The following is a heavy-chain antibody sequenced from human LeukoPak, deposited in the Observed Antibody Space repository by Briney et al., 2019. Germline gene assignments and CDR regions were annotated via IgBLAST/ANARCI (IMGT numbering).Heavy chain of an antibody. V-gene: IGHV3-30*02. Sequence: GGSLRLSCAASGFTFSSYGMHWVRQAPGKGLEWVAFIRYDGSNKYYADSVKGRFTISRDNSKNTLYLQMNSLRAEDTAVYYCAREGSRYYAPLAPSNGMDVWGQGTTVTVSS. CDR1: GFTFSSYG. J-gene: IGHJ6*02. CDR3: AREGSRYYAPLAPSNGMDV. D-gene: IGHD3-3*01. CDR2: IRYDGSNK.